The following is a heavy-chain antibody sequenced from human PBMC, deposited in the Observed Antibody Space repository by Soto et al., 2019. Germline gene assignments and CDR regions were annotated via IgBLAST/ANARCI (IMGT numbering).Heavy chain of an antibody. V-gene: IGHV1-3*01. J-gene: IGHJ4*02. CDR1: GYTFTSYA. CDR3: ARGIELADYYDSSGYYPY. CDR2: INAGNGNT. D-gene: IGHD3-22*01. Sequence: GASVKVSCKASGYTFTSYAMHWVRQAPGQRLEWMGWINAGNGNTKYSQKFQGRVTITRDTSASTAYMELSSLRSEDTAVYYCARGIELADYYDSSGYYPYWGQGTLVTVSS.